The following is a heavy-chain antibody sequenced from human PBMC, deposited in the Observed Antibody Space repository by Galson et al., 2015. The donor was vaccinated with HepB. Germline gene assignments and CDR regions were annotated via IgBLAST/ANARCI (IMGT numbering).Heavy chain of an antibody. CDR3: ARDFFGTDY. V-gene: IGHV3-48*01. J-gene: IGHJ4*02. Sequence: SLRLSCAAYGFTFSDYSMNWVRQAPGKGLEWVSYISPGSQIIFYADSVKGRFAISRDNVKNSLYLQMNSLSAEDTALYYCARDFFGTDYWGQGTLVTVSS. D-gene: IGHD1-1*01. CDR1: GFTFSDYS. CDR2: ISPGSQII.